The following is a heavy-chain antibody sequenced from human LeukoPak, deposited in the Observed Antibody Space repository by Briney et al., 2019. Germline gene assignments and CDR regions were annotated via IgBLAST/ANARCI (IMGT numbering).Heavy chain of an antibody. D-gene: IGHD3-10*01. CDR1: GGSIHSY. CDR3: AGDSGTTGEVKFDP. CDR2: ISGSGTI. J-gene: IGHJ5*02. Sequence: SETLSLTCTVSGGSIHSYWSWIRQPAGKGLEWIGRISGSGTITYNPALQSRLTISIDTSKNQFSLKLMSVTAADTAVYYCAGDSGTTGEVKFDPWGQGTLVTVSS. V-gene: IGHV4-4*07.